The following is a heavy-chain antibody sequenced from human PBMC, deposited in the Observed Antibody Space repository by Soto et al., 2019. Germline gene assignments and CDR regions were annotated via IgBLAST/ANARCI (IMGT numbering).Heavy chain of an antibody. CDR3: ARDSVTMLRGVIDY. CDR2: ISACNGNT. Sequence: GASVKVSCKASGYTFTSYGISWVRQAPGQGLEWMGWISACNGNTNYAQKLQGRVTMTTDTSTSTAYMELRSLRSDDTAVYYCARDSVTMLRGVIDYWGQGTLVTVSS. V-gene: IGHV1-18*01. CDR1: GYTFTSYG. J-gene: IGHJ4*02. D-gene: IGHD3-10*01.